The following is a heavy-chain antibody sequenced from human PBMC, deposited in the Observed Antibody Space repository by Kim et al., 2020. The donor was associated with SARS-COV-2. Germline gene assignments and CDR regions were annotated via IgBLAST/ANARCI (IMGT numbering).Heavy chain of an antibody. Sequence: SETLSLTCTVSGGSISSGGYYWSWIRQHPGKGLEWIGYIYYSGSTYYNPSLKSRVTISVDTSKNQFSLKLSSVTAADTAVYYCARGSQSDTAMVEYYYYYYMTSGAKGPRSPSP. CDR2: IYYSGST. CDR3: ARGSQSDTAMVEYYYYYYMTS. D-gene: IGHD5-18*01. V-gene: IGHV4-31*03. CDR1: GGSISSGGYY. J-gene: IGHJ6*03.